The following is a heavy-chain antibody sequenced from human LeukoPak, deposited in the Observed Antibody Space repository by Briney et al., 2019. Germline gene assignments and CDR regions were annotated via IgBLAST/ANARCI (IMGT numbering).Heavy chain of an antibody. D-gene: IGHD2-2*01. CDR1: GYTFTSYD. V-gene: IGHV1-8*01. CDR2: MNPNSGNT. CDR3: ARADRSGPYQLLSSRGIYYFDY. Sequence: ASVKVSCKASGYTFTSYDINWVRQATGQGLEWMGWMNPNSGNTGYAQKFQGRVTMTRNTSISTAYMELSSLRSEDTAVYYCARADRSGPYQLLSSRGIYYFDYWGQGTLVTVSS. J-gene: IGHJ4*02.